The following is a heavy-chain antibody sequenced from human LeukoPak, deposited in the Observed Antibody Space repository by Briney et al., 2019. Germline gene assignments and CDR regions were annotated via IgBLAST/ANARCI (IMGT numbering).Heavy chain of an antibody. CDR2: ISGSGGST. J-gene: IGHJ6*03. CDR3: ARRQSYYDSSGYYKYYYYYYMDV. D-gene: IGHD3-22*01. CDR1: GFTFSSYE. V-gene: IGHV3-23*01. Sequence: GGSLRLSCAVSGFTFSSYEMNWVRQAPGKGLEWVSAISGSGGSTYYADSVKGRFTISRDNSKNTLYLQMNSLRAEDTAVYYCARRQSYYDSSGYYKYYYYYYMDVWGKGTTATVSS.